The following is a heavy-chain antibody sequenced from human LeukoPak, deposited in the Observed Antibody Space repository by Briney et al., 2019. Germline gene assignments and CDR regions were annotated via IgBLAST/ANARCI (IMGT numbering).Heavy chain of an antibody. D-gene: IGHD2/OR15-2a*01. V-gene: IGHV3-66*02. CDR2: LYSAGNT. Sequence: GSLRLSCAASGFTVSSNYMNWVRQAPGKGLEWVSVLYSAGNTFYADSEKGRFTISRDNSKNTLYLQMNSLRPEDTAVYYCARAREYLAIDYWGQGTLVTVSS. J-gene: IGHJ4*02. CDR1: GFTVSSNY. CDR3: ARAREYLAIDY.